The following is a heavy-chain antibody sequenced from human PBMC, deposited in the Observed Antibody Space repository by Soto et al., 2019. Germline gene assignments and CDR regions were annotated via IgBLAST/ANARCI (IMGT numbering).Heavy chain of an antibody. V-gene: IGHV3-33*01. CDR3: ARDTSGLDY. Sequence: GGSLRLSCTASGFSFRSYGMHWVRQAPGKGLEWVAVIWYDGSKKYYGDSVKGRFTISRDDSKSTVYLHMNSLRAEDTAVYYCARDTSGLDYWGQGNQVTVSS. CDR1: GFSFRSYG. J-gene: IGHJ4*02. CDR2: IWYDGSKK. D-gene: IGHD3-10*01.